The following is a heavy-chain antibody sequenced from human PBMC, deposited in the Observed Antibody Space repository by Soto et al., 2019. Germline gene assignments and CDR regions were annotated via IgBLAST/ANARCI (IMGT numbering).Heavy chain of an antibody. CDR3: EREGGGTFFEAFDP. CDR2: ISTYNGNR. D-gene: IGHD3-16*01. J-gene: IGHJ3*01. V-gene: IGHV1-18*01. CDR1: GYSFTNYN. Sequence: QVHLVQSGAEVRKPGASVKVSCKASGYSFTNYNIDWVRQAPGQGLEWMGWISTYNGNRNYAQKFQGRVTMTTDTSTTTADMELRGLRPDDTAVYYCEREGGGTFFEAFDPWCQGTRVTVSS.